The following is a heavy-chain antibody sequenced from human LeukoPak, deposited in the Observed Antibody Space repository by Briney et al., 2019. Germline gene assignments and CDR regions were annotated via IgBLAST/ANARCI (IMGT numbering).Heavy chain of an antibody. J-gene: IGHJ4*02. CDR2: INYSGNS. D-gene: IGHD3-22*01. CDR1: GGSISTYY. V-gene: IGHV4-59*01. CDR3: ARVSGMVVY. Sequence: SETLSLTCTVSGGSISTYYWSWIRQPPGRRLEWIGSINYSGNSNYNPSLKSRVTISVDTSKNQFPLNLSSVTAADTAVYYCARVSGMVVYWGPGTLVTVSS.